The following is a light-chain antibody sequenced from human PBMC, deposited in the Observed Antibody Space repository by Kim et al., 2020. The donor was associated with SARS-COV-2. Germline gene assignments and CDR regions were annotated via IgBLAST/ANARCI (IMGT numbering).Light chain of an antibody. CDR3: QQYYSTPT. CDR2: WAS. Sequence: DIVMTQSPDSLAVSLGERATINCKSSQSVLYSSNNKNYLAWYQQKPGQPPKLLIYWASTRESGVPDQFSGSGSGTDFTLTISSLQAEDVAVYYCQQYYSTPTFGQGTKVDIK. V-gene: IGKV4-1*01. J-gene: IGKJ1*01. CDR1: QSVLYSSNNKNY.